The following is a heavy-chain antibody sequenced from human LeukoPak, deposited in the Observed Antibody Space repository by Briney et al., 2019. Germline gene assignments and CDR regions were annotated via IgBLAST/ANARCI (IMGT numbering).Heavy chain of an antibody. D-gene: IGHD1-26*01. J-gene: IGHJ4*02. V-gene: IGHV3-23*01. Sequence: GGSLRLSCAASGFTFSSYAMSWVRQAPGKGLEWVSGISSSGGSTDYAGSVKGRFTISRDDSRNTLYMQMSSLRAEDTAIYYCATRGNYREFDYWGGGTLVTVP. CDR2: ISSSGGST. CDR1: GFTFSSYA. CDR3: ATRGNYREFDY.